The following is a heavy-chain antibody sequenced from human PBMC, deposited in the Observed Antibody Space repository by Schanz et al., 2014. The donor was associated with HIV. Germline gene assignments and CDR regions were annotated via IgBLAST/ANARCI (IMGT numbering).Heavy chain of an antibody. CDR1: GFVFSSYA. D-gene: IGHD4-17*01. CDR2: ISDTGVRT. Sequence: ESGGGLVQPGGSLILSCAASGFVFSSYAMHWVRQAPGKGLEWVSGISDTGVRTNYADSVKGRLTISRDNSENTLYLQMNSLRDEDTAVYYCARIYGGNPSYYGMDVWGQGTTVTVSS. CDR3: ARIYGGNPSYYGMDV. V-gene: IGHV3-23*01. J-gene: IGHJ6*02.